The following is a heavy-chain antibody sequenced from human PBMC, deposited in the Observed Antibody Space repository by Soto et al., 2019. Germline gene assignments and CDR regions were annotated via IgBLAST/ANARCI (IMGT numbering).Heavy chain of an antibody. V-gene: IGHV3-33*01. CDR2: IWFDGSNK. J-gene: IGHJ6*02. Sequence: GGSLRLSCAASGFSFKNFALNWVRQAPGKGLEWVSIIWFDGSNKYYADSVKGRFTISRDNSKNTVYLQMNSLRAEDTAVYYCARGVYYDNSGHLHGMDVWGQGTTVTVSS. D-gene: IGHD3-22*01. CDR3: ARGVYYDNSGHLHGMDV. CDR1: GFSFKNFA.